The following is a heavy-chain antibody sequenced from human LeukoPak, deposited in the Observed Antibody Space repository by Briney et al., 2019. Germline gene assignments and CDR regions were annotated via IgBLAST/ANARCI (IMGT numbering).Heavy chain of an antibody. D-gene: IGHD3-3*01. J-gene: IGHJ4*02. CDR3: ARAHYDFWSGYYKPIDY. Sequence: SETLSLTCAVYGESFSGYYWSWIRQPPGKGLEWIGEINHSGSTNYNPSLKSRVTISVDTSKNQFSLKLSSVTAADTAVYYCARAHYDFWSGYYKPIDYWGQGTLVTVSS. V-gene: IGHV4-34*01. CDR1: GESFSGYY. CDR2: INHSGST.